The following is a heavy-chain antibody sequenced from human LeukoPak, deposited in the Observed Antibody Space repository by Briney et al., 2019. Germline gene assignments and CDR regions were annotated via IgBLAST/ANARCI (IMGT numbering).Heavy chain of an antibody. CDR3: ARLVYFYDSSGYRNVERYFDL. V-gene: IGHV4-59*08. D-gene: IGHD3-22*01. J-gene: IGHJ2*01. Sequence: SETLSLTCTVSGGSLSSYYWSWIRQPPGKGLEWIGYIYYSGSTNYNPSLKSRVTISVDTSKNQFSLKLSSVTAADTAVYYCARLVYFYDSSGYRNVERYFDLWGRGTLVTVSS. CDR2: IYYSGST. CDR1: GGSLSSYY.